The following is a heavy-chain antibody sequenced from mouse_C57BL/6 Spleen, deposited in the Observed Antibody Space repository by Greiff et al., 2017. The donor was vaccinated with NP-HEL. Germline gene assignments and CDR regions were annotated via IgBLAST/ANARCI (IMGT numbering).Heavy chain of an antibody. J-gene: IGHJ1*03. CDR1: GYTFTSYW. CDR3: AREPTVVADWYFDV. Sequence: QVQLKQPGTELVKPGASVKLSCKASGYTFTSYWMHWVKQRPGQGLEWIGNINPSNGGTNYNEKFKSKATLTVDKSSSTAYMQLSSLTSEDSAVYYCAREPTVVADWYFDVWGTGTTVTVSS. V-gene: IGHV1-53*01. CDR2: INPSNGGT. D-gene: IGHD1-1*01.